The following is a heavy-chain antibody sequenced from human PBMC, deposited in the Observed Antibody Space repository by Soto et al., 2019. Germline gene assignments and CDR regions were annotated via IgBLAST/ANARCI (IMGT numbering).Heavy chain of an antibody. CDR1: GGSISSGGYY. J-gene: IGHJ4*02. V-gene: IGHV4-31*11. Sequence: SDTLSLTCAVSGGSISSGGYYWSWIRQHPGKGLEWIGYIYYSGSTNYNPSLKSRVTISVDTSKNQFSLKLSSVTAADTAVYYCARIPGRGYCSSTSCYVAYWGQGTLVTVSS. D-gene: IGHD2-2*01. CDR2: IYYSGST. CDR3: ARIPGRGYCSSTSCYVAY.